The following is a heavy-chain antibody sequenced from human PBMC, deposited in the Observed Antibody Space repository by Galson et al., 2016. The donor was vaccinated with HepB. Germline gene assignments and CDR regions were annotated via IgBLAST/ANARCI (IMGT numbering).Heavy chain of an antibody. J-gene: IGHJ2*01. CDR2: IYYSGST. CDR3: ARATNPYCINGVCYSPLSWYFDL. CDR1: GGSINPYY. Sequence: SETLSLTCTVSGGSINPYYWTWIRQTPGKGLEWIGYIYYSGSTNYNPSLKSRVTISVDTSKNQFSLKLSSVTAADTAVYYCARATNPYCINGVCYSPLSWYFDLWGRGTLVTVSS. V-gene: IGHV4-59*01. D-gene: IGHD2-8*01.